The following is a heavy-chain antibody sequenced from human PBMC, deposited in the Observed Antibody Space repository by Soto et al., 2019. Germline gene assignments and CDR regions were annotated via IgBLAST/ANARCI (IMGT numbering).Heavy chain of an antibody. CDR3: ARESGYCSGGSCYGSWFDP. CDR2: IYYSGST. CDR1: GGSISSYY. J-gene: IGHJ5*02. Sequence: SETRSLTCTVSGGSISSYYWSWIRQPPGKGLEWIGYIYYSGSTNYNPSLKSRVTISVDTSKNQFSLKLSSVTAADTAVYYCARESGYCSGGSCYGSWFDPWGQGTLVTVSS. V-gene: IGHV4-59*01. D-gene: IGHD2-15*01.